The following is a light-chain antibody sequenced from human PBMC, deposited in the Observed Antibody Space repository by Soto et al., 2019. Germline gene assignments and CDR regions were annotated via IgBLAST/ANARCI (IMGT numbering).Light chain of an antibody. CDR2: GAS. J-gene: IGKJ1*01. CDR3: QQHGSSPWM. V-gene: IGKV3-20*01. CDR1: QSVSSTY. Sequence: EVVLTQSPGTLSLSPGERATLSCRASQSVSSTYVAWYQHIPGQTPRLLIYGASNRATGIPDRFSGSGSGTDFTLTISRLEPEDFAVYYCQQHGSSPWMFGQGTKVDNK.